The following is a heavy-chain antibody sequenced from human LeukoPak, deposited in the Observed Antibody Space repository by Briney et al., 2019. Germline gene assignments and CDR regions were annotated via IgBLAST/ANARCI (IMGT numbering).Heavy chain of an antibody. CDR1: GGSISRYY. Sequence: SETLSLTCAVSGGSISRYYWTWIRQPPGKALEWIGYISYSGSTNYNPSLKSRVTVSVDTSKNQFSLKLSSVTAADTAMYYCAGWAYDSSDYRLDYWGQGTLVTVSS. CDR3: AGWAYDSSDYRLDY. V-gene: IGHV4-59*01. CDR2: ISYSGST. J-gene: IGHJ4*02. D-gene: IGHD3-22*01.